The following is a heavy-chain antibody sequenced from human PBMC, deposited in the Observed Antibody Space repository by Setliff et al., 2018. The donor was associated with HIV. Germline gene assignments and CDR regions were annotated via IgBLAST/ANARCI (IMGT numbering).Heavy chain of an antibody. CDR2: INPNSGGT. V-gene: IGHV1-2*02. CDR1: GYTFTGYY. Sequence: ASVKVSCKASGYTFTGYYMHWVRQTPGQGLEWMGWINPNSGGTNYAQKFQGRVTMTRDTSISTAYMELSRLRSDDTAVYYRARVSLDYDSSGYRNWFDPWGQGTLVTVSS. CDR3: ARVSLDYDSSGYRNWFDP. J-gene: IGHJ5*02. D-gene: IGHD3-22*01.